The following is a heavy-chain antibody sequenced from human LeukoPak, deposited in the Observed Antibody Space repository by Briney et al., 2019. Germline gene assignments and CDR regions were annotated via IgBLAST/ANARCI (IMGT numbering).Heavy chain of an antibody. CDR2: IYTSGST. Sequence: SETLSLTCTVSAASISNFYWSCIRQPAGHALEWLGRIYTSGSTNYNPSLKSRVTMSVDTSKNQFSLKLSSVTAADTAVYYCARETTGAGTARPFDYWGQGTLVTVSS. CDR3: ARETTGAGTARPFDY. V-gene: IGHV4-4*07. CDR1: AASISNFY. J-gene: IGHJ4*02. D-gene: IGHD6-13*01.